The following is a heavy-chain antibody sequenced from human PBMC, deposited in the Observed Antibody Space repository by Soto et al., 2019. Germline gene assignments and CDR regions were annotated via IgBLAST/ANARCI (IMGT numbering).Heavy chain of an antibody. D-gene: IGHD3-22*01. Sequence: QVQLVESGGGLVKPGGSLRLSCAASGFTFSDYYMSWIRQAPGKGLEWVSYISSSGSTIYYADSVKGRFTISRDNAKNSLYLQMNSLRAEDTAVYYCARLDGNSYASSGYYYYYYGMDVWGQGTTVTVSS. CDR3: ARLDGNSYASSGYYYYYYGMDV. V-gene: IGHV3-11*01. J-gene: IGHJ6*02. CDR1: GFTFSDYY. CDR2: ISSSGSTI.